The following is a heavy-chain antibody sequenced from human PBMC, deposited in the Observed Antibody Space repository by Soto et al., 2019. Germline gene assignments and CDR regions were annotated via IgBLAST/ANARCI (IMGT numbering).Heavy chain of an antibody. D-gene: IGHD6-13*01. CDR2: INPNSGGT. J-gene: IGHJ6*02. CDR3: AREGFKAAAGTFYYGMDV. V-gene: IGHV1-2*04. CDR1: GYTFTGYY. Sequence: ASVKVSCKASGYTFTGYYMHWVRQAPGQGLEWMGWINPNSGGTNYAQKFQGWVTMTRDTSISTAYMELSRLRSDDTAVYYCAREGFKAAAGTFYYGMDVWGQGTTVTVSS.